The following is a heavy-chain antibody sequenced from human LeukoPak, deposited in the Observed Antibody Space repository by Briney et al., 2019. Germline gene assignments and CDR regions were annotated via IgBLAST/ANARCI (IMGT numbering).Heavy chain of an antibody. CDR1: GFTCSSYA. D-gene: IGHD5-18*01. CDR3: ARDWYSHARVPFDY. V-gene: IGHV3-30*01. J-gene: IGHJ4*02. CDR2: ISYDGSNK. Sequence: GWSLRLSCPASGFTCSSYAMHLVRHAPGQWLEWVAVISYDGSNKYYADSVKGRFTISRDNSKNTLYLQMNSLRAEDTAVYYCARDWYSHARVPFDYWGQGTLVTVSS.